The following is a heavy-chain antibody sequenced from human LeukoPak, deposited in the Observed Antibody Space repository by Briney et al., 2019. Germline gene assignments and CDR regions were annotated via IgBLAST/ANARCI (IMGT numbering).Heavy chain of an antibody. CDR2: IIRNGDNT. D-gene: IGHD1-26*01. J-gene: IGHJ4*02. V-gene: IGHV3-23*01. CDR3: ANSYVG. CDR1: GFTISSYG. Sequence: GGSLRLSCVASGFTISSYGMSWVRQAPGKGLEWVSVIIRNGDNTYYADSAKGRFTISRDNSKNTLYLQMNSLRAEDTAIYYCANSYVGWGQGTLVTVSS.